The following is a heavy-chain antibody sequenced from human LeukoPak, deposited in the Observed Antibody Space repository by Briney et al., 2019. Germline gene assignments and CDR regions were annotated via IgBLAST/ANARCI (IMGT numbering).Heavy chain of an antibody. Sequence: SETLSLTCAVYDGSFSGYYWSWIRQPPGKGLEWIGEINHSGSTNYNPSLKSRVTISVDTSKNQFSLKLSSVTAADTAVCYCARGSTPPYYYYGMDVWGKGTTVTVPS. V-gene: IGHV4-34*01. CDR3: ARGSTPPYYYYGMDV. CDR2: INHSGST. CDR1: DGSFSGYY. J-gene: IGHJ6*04.